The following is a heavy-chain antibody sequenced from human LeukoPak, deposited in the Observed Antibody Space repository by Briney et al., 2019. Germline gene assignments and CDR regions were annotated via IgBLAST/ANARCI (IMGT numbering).Heavy chain of an antibody. J-gene: IGHJ4*02. CDR2: ISSVSSTI. D-gene: IGHD1-1*01. V-gene: IGHV3-48*01. CDR3: ARGIGTGRQPFDY. Sequence: AGGSLRLSCAASGFTFSSYSMNWVRQAPGRGLEWVSYISSVSSTIYYADSVKGRFTISRDNAKNSLYLRMNSLRAEDTAVYYCARGIGTGRQPFDYWGQGTLVTVSS. CDR1: GFTFSSYS.